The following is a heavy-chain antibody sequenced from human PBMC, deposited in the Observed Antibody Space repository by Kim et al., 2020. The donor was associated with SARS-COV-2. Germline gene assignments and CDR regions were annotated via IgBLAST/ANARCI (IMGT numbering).Heavy chain of an antibody. CDR2: INAGNGNT. CDR3: ARSVSGDSSGYYYLGYFQH. CDR1: GYTFTSYA. Sequence: ASVKVSCKASGYTFTSYAMHWVRQAPGQRLEWMGWINAGNGNTKYSQKFQGRVTITRDTSASTAYMELSSLRSEDTAVYYCARSVSGDSSGYYYLGYFQHWGQGTLVTVSS. V-gene: IGHV1-3*01. J-gene: IGHJ1*01. D-gene: IGHD3-22*01.